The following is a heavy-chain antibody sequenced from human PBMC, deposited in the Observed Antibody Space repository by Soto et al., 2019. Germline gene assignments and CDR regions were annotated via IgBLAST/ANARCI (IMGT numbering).Heavy chain of an antibody. Sequence: GGSLRLSCAASGFTFSSYAMSWVRQAPGKGLEWVSAISGSGGSTYYADSVKRRFTISRDNSKNTLYLQMNSLRAEDTAVYYCAKDGVGVITLDAFDIWGQGTMVTVSS. D-gene: IGHD3-22*01. J-gene: IGHJ3*02. V-gene: IGHV3-23*01. CDR3: AKDGVGVITLDAFDI. CDR2: ISGSGGST. CDR1: GFTFSSYA.